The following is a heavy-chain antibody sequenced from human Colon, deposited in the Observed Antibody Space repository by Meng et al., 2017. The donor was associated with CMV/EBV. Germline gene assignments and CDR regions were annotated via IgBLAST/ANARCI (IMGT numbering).Heavy chain of an antibody. J-gene: IGHJ4*02. CDR2: INHSGST. CDR3: ARGLYGSGRHQIDY. CDR1: GGSFSGYY. Sequence: VQLQQWGAGLLKPSETLSLTCDGYGGSFSGYYWSWIRQPPGKGLEWIGEINHSGSTNYNPSLKSRVTISVDTSKNQFSLKLSSVTAADTAVYYCARGLYGSGRHQIDYWGQGTLVTVSS. D-gene: IGHD3-10*01. V-gene: IGHV4-34*01.